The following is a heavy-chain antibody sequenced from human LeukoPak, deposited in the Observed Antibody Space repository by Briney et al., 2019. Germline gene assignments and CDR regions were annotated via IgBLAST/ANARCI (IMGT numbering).Heavy chain of an antibody. CDR1: GFTFSGYS. J-gene: IGHJ4*02. CDR2: ISSSGGSI. V-gene: IGHV3-48*01. Sequence: GGSLRLSCAASGFTFSGYSMNWVRQAPGKGLEWVSYISSSGGSIFYADSVKGRFTISRNNADNSLYLQMNSLRADDTAFYYCARDYGSGTYSLDYWGQGTLVTVSS. CDR3: ARDYGSGTYSLDY. D-gene: IGHD3-10*01.